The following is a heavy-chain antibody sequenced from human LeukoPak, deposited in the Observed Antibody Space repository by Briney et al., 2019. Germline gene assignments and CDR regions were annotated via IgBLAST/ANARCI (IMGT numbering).Heavy chain of an antibody. Sequence: SDTLSLTCIVSGGSINGYYWSWIRQPPGTGLENIGYIYSSGSATYNPSLKSRVTMSVDTSKNQLSLRLTSVTAADAAVYYCARYDAFSLVRGGKYYYMDVWGKGTKVTVSS. CDR1: GGSINGYY. J-gene: IGHJ6*03. CDR2: IYSSGSA. D-gene: IGHD3-10*01. V-gene: IGHV4-4*09. CDR3: ARYDAFSLVRGGKYYYMDV.